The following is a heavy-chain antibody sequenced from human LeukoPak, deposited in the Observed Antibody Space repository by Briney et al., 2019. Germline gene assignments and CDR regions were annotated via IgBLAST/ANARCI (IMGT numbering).Heavy chain of an antibody. Sequence: PGGSLRFSCAASGFTFSNYSMNWVRQAPGKGLEWVSSISSSSSYIYYADSVKGRFTISRDNAKNSLYLQMNSLRAEDTAVYYCATDTPPQLQLERLPLDAFDIWGQGTMVTVSS. CDR2: ISSSSSYI. CDR1: GFTFSNYS. CDR3: ATDTPPQLQLERLPLDAFDI. D-gene: IGHD1-1*01. V-gene: IGHV3-21*01. J-gene: IGHJ3*02.